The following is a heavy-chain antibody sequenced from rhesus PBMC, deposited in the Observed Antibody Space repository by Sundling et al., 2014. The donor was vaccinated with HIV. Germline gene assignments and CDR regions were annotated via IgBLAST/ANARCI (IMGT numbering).Heavy chain of an antibody. Sequence: QVQLQESGPGLVKPSETLSLTCAVSGGSISDYYFWNWIRQSPGKGLEWIGRISGSGGSTDYSPSLKSRVTISTDTSKNQFSLKVKSVTAADTAVYYCARVDGLRGFDFWGQGLRV. D-gene: IGHD2-39*01. CDR2: ISGSGGST. CDR3: ARVDGLRGFDF. J-gene: IGHJ3*01. V-gene: IGHV4-173*01. CDR1: GGSISDYY.